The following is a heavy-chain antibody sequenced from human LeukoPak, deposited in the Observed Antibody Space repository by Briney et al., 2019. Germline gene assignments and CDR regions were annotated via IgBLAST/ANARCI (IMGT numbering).Heavy chain of an antibody. V-gene: IGHV4-59*01. CDR3: ARGWVTMVRGVRYNWFDP. D-gene: IGHD3-10*01. Sequence: PSETLSLTCTVSGGSISSYYWSWIRQPPGKGLEWIGYIYYSGSTNYNPSLKSRVTISVDTSKNQFSLKLSSVTAADTAVYYCARGWVTMVRGVRYNWFDPWGQGTLVTVSS. CDR2: IYYSGST. CDR1: GGSISSYY. J-gene: IGHJ5*02.